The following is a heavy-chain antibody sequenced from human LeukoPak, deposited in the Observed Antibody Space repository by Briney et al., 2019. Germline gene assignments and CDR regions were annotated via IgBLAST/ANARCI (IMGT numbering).Heavy chain of an antibody. J-gene: IGHJ5*02. CDR2: IYYTGTT. D-gene: IGHD3-9*01. CDR3: ARLRCFDWSEFDP. Sequence: SETLSLTCTVSGDSISSGGYYWSWIRQHPGKGLEWIGCIYYTGTTYYNTPLQSRVTISVDTSKNQISLKLSSVTAADTAVYYCARLRCFDWSEFDPWGQGTLVTVSS. CDR1: GDSISSGGYY. V-gene: IGHV4-31*03.